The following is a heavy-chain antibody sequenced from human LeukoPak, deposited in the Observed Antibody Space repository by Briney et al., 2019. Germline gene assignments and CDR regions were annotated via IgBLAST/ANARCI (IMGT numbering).Heavy chain of an antibody. V-gene: IGHV4-59*08. J-gene: IGHJ6*03. CDR1: CRSISSYY. CDR2: IYYSGST. Sequence: SEPLSLTRTVSCRSISSYYWRWIRQPPGRGLEWIGYIYYSGSTNYNPSLKSRVTISVDTSKNQFSLKLSSVTAADTAVFYCAIQYYYYYYMDVWGKGTTVTISS. CDR3: AIQYYYYYYMDV.